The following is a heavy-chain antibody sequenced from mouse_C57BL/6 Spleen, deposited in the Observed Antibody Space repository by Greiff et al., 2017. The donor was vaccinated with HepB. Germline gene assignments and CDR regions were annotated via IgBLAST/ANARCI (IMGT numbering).Heavy chain of an antibody. CDR2: ISGGGGNT. J-gene: IGHJ3*01. D-gene: IGHD1-1*02. CDR1: GFTFSSYT. Sequence: DVMLVESGGGLVKPGGSLKLSCAASGFTFSSYTMSWVRQTPEKRLEWVATISGGGGNTYYPDSVKGRFLISRDNAKNTLYLQMSSLRSEDTALYYCASSGTMVTRGFAYWGQGTLVAVSA. CDR3: ASSGTMVTRGFAY. V-gene: IGHV5-9*01.